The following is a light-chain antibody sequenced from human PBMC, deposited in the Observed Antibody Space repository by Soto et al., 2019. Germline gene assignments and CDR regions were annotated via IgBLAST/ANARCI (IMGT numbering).Light chain of an antibody. Sequence: QSVLTQPPSASGTPGQRVTIFCSGSSSNIGRNPVNWYQQFPGTAPKLLIYSNSQRPSGVPDRFSGSESGTSASLAISGLQSEDEADYYCSAWDASLNGPVFGGGTKLTVL. J-gene: IGLJ2*01. CDR3: SAWDASLNGPV. V-gene: IGLV1-44*01. CDR1: SSNIGRNP. CDR2: SNS.